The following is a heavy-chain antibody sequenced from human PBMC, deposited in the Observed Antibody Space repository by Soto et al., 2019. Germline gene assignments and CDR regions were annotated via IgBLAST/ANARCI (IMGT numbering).Heavy chain of an antibody. J-gene: IGHJ6*02. V-gene: IGHV5-51*01. CDR3: ARTRGRTQYYYYGMDV. CDR1: GYSFTSYL. CDR2: IYPGDSDT. Sequence: GESLKISCKGSGYSFTSYLSGWVRQMPGKGLEWMGIIYPGDSDTRYSPSFQGQVTISADKSISTAYLQWSSLKASDTAMYYCARTRGRTQYYYYGMDVWGQGTTVTVSS.